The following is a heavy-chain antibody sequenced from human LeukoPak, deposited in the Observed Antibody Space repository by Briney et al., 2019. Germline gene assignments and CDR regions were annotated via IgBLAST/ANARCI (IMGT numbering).Heavy chain of an antibody. V-gene: IGHV1-46*01. D-gene: IGHD3-22*01. J-gene: IGHJ4*02. CDR3: ARNLGYYDSSGYYYFDY. CDR2: INPSGGST. CDR1: GYTFTSYY. Sequence: GASVKVSCKASGYTFTSYYMHWVRQAPGQGLEWMGIINPSGGSTSYAQKFQGRVTITADESTSTAYMELSSLRSEDTAVYYCARNLGYYDSSGYYYFDYWGQGTLVTVSS.